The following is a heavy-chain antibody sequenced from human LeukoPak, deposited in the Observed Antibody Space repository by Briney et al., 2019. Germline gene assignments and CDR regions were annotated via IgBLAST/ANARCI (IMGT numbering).Heavy chain of an antibody. CDR1: GYTFTSYY. CDR3: TRGPGYCSSTSCYADWFDP. V-gene: IGHV1-46*01. Sequence: ASVKVSCKASGYTFTSYYMHWVRQAPGQGLEWMGIINPSGGSTSYAQKFQGRVTMTRDTSTSTVYMELSSLRSEDTAVYYCTRGPGYCSSTSCYADWFDPWGQGTLVTVSS. CDR2: INPSGGST. D-gene: IGHD2-2*01. J-gene: IGHJ5*02.